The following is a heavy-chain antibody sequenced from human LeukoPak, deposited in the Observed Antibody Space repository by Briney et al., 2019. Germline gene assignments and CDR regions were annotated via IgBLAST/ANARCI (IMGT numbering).Heavy chain of an antibody. V-gene: IGHV3-23*01. J-gene: IGHJ1*01. CDR2: ITPNADRA. Sequence: GGSLRLSCAASGFTFCSYGMSWVRQAPGKGLEWVSFITPNADRASYADSVKGRFTISRDNPRNTLYMQMNSLRDEDTAVYYCAIMHGYYDGSGYWVQWGQGTLVTVSS. CDR1: GFTFCSYG. CDR3: AIMHGYYDGSGYWVQ. D-gene: IGHD3-22*01.